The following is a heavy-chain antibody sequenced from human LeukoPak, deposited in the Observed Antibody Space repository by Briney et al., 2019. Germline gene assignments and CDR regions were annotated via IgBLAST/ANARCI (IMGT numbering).Heavy chain of an antibody. V-gene: IGHV3-7*01. CDR1: GFTISNYW. CDR3: VRDGGVSGYDLLDY. CDR2: INQDGSEE. D-gene: IGHD5-12*01. Sequence: GGSLRLSCAASGFTISNYWMTWVRQAPGKGLEWVAHINQDGSEEHYMDSAKARFTISRDNAKNSLSLQMNSLRAEDTAVYYCVRDGGVSGYDLLDYWGQGTLVTVSS. J-gene: IGHJ4*02.